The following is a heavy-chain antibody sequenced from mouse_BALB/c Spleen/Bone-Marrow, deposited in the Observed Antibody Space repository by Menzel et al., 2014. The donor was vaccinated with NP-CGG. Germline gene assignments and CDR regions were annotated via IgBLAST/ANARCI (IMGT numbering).Heavy chain of an antibody. CDR1: GYTFSSYW. Sequence: QVQLQQSGAELVRPGSSVKISCKASGYTFSSYWMNWVKQRPGQGLEWIGQIYPGDGDTNYNENFRGKATLTADTSSSTAYMQLSSLTSEDSAVYFCARWAIADVLDYWGQGTSVTVSS. CDR3: ARWAIADVLDY. V-gene: IGHV1-80*01. J-gene: IGHJ4*01. CDR2: IYPGDGDT.